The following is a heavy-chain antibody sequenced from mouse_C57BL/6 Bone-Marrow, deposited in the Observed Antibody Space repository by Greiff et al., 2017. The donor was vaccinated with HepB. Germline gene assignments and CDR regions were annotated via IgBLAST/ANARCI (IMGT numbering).Heavy chain of an antibody. CDR1: GYTFTDYE. Sequence: VQLQQSGAELVRPGASVTLSCKASGYTFTDYEMHWVKQTPVHGLEWIGAIDPETGGTAYNQKFKGKAILTADKSSSTAYMELRSLTSEDSAVYYCTRSEYSNYWFAYWGQGALVTVSA. J-gene: IGHJ3*01. CDR3: TRSEYSNYWFAY. V-gene: IGHV1-15*01. D-gene: IGHD2-5*01. CDR2: IDPETGGT.